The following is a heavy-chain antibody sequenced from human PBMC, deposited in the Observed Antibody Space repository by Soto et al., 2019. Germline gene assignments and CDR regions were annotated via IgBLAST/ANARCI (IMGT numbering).Heavy chain of an antibody. J-gene: IGHJ4*02. Sequence: TVGSLRLSCTALTGYAMSWVRRGPGKGLEWISTISPTGNTHYADSVEGRFTISRDDSKNTFYLQMNNLRADDTGVYYCAKDPSTGHAVLWGQGTLVMVSS. V-gene: IGHV3-23*01. CDR2: ISPTGNT. D-gene: IGHD3-9*01. CDR1: TGYA. CDR3: AKDPSTGHAVL.